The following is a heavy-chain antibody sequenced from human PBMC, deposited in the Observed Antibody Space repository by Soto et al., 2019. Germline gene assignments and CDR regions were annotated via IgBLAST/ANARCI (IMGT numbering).Heavy chain of an antibody. D-gene: IGHD6-19*01. CDR3: ANTLAVAGTKIVDY. CDR1: GFTFSSYG. Sequence: GGSLRLSCAASGFTFSSYGMHWVRQAPGKGLEWVAVISYDGSNKYYADSVKGRFTISRDNSKNTLYLQMNSLRAEDTAVYYCANTLAVAGTKIVDYWGQGTLVTVSS. J-gene: IGHJ4*02. CDR2: ISYDGSNK. V-gene: IGHV3-30*18.